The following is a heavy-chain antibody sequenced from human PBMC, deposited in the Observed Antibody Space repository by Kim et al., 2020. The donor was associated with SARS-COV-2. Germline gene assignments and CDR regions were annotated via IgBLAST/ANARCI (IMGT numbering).Heavy chain of an antibody. Sequence: GGSLRLSCAASGFTFSSYSMNWVRQAPGKGLEWVSSISSSSSYIYYADSVKGRFTISRDNAKNSLYLQMNSLRAEDTAVYYCARASGGDYGFYYYYYMDVWGKGTTVTVSS. CDR2: ISSSSSYI. V-gene: IGHV3-21*01. CDR1: GFTFSSYS. CDR3: ARASGGDYGFYYYYYMDV. J-gene: IGHJ6*03. D-gene: IGHD4-17*01.